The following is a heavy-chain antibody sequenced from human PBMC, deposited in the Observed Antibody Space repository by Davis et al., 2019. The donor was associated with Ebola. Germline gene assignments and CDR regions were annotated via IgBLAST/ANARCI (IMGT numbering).Heavy chain of an antibody. J-gene: IGHJ6*04. Sequence: SETLSLTCSVSGASISSYYWSWIRQAPGKGLEWIGEINHSGSTKYSPSLNSRVTISVDTSKNQFSLKLTSVTAADTAIYYCARRYSGRYSYHYGMDVWGKGTTVTVSS. CDR1: GASISSYY. D-gene: IGHD1-26*01. CDR3: ARRYSGRYSYHYGMDV. CDR2: INHSGST. V-gene: IGHV4-34*01.